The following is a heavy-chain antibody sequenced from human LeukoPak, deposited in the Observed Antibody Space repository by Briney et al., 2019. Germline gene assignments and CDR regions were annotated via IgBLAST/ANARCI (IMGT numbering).Heavy chain of an antibody. CDR2: ISGSGGST. V-gene: IGHV3-23*01. D-gene: IGHD3-9*01. CDR1: GFTFSNYA. CDR3: AKDVFELYDIYDH. J-gene: IGHJ4*02. Sequence: PGGSLRLSCTASGFTFSNYAMTWVRQAPGKGLEWVSAISGSGGSTFNADSVKDRFTISRDNSKNTLYLQMNSLRAEDTAIYYCAKDVFELYDIYDHWGQGTLVTVSS.